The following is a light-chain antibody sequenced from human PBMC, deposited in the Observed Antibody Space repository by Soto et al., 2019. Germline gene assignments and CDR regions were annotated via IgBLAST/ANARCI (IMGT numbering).Light chain of an antibody. V-gene: IGKV1-5*01. CDR2: DAS. CDR1: ESVTIW. Sequence: DIPLTQSPSSLSASVGDRVTITCRASESVTIWLAWNQQKPGKAPRLLIYDASTLEGGVPSRFSASGSGTEFTLTISSLQPDDFATYYCEQYDSRSPWTFGQGTKIEIK. CDR3: EQYDSRSPWT. J-gene: IGKJ1*01.